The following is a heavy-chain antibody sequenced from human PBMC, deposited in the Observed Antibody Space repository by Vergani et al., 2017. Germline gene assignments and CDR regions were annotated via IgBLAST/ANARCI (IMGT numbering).Heavy chain of an antibody. CDR2: INPSGGST. J-gene: IGHJ6*02. CDR1: GGTFSSYA. Sequence: QVQLVQSGAEVKKPGSSVKVSCKASGGTFSSYAISWVRQAPGQGLEWMGIINPSGGSTSYAQKFQGRVTMTRDTSTSTVYMELSRLRSEETAVYYCARYCGGDCSPSDYYGMDVWGQGTTVTVSS. CDR3: ARYCGGDCSPSDYYGMDV. V-gene: IGHV1-46*03. D-gene: IGHD2-21*02.